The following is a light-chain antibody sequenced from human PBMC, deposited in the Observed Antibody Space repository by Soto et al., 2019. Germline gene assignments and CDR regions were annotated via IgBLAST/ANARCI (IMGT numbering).Light chain of an antibody. Sequence: EIVLTQSPATLSLCPWEVATLSCRASQSVSSYLAWYQQKPGQAPRLLIYDASNRATGIPARFSGSGSGTDFTLTISSLEPEDFAVYYRQQRCNWLITFGQGTRLEIK. J-gene: IGKJ5*01. CDR3: QQRCNWLIT. CDR2: DAS. V-gene: IGKV3-11*01. CDR1: QSVSSY.